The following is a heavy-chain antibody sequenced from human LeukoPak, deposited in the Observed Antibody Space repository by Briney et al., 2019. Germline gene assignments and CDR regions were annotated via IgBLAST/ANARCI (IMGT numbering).Heavy chain of an antibody. CDR2: ISGSGDST. CDR3: AKERCSSTICSDDY. V-gene: IGHV3-23*01. Sequence: TGGSLRLSCAASGFTFSSYAMSWVRQAPGKGLEWVSTISGSGDSTYYADSVKGRFTISRDNSKNTLYLQMNSLSAADTAVYYCAKERCSSTICSDDYWGQGTLVTVSS. CDR1: GFTFSSYA. J-gene: IGHJ4*02. D-gene: IGHD2-2*01.